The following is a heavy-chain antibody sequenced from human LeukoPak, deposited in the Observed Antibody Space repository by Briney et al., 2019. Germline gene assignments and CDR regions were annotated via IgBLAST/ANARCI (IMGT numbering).Heavy chain of an antibody. CDR1: GYTFTGYY. J-gene: IGHJ4*02. Sequence: ASVKVSCKASGYTFTGYYMHWVRQAPGQGLEWMGWINPNSGGTNYAQKFQGRVTMTRDTSISTAYMELSRLRSEDTAVYYCARDVYYYDSSGYYDPMVGHWGQGTLVSVSS. D-gene: IGHD3-22*01. CDR2: INPNSGGT. CDR3: ARDVYYYDSSGYYDPMVGH. V-gene: IGHV1-2*02.